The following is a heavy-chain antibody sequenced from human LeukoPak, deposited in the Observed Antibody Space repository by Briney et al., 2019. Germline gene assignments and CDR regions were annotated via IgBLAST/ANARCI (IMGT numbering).Heavy chain of an antibody. J-gene: IGHJ4*02. CDR3: ARADYDYVWGSYRQYYFDS. CDR1: GFTFINYW. CDR2: IKRDGSEK. D-gene: IGHD3-16*02. V-gene: IGHV3-7*01. Sequence: GGSLRLSCAVSGFTFINYWMSWVRQAPGKGLEWVANIKRDGSEKYYVDSVKGRFTVSRDNAKNSLYLQMNSLRAEDTAVYYCARADYDYVWGSYRQYYFDSWGQGTLVTVSS.